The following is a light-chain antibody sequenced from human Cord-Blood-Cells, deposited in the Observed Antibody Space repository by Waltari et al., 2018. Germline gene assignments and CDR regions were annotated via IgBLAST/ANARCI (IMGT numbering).Light chain of an antibody. J-gene: IGLJ1*01. CDR3: SSYTSSSTLVV. Sequence: QSALTQPASVSGSPGQSITISCTGTSSDVGGYNYVSWYQQPPGKAPKLMIYDVSNRPSGVSNRFSVSKSGNTASLTISGLQAEDEADYYCSSYTSSSTLVVFGTGTKVTVL. V-gene: IGLV2-14*01. CDR2: DVS. CDR1: SSDVGGYNY.